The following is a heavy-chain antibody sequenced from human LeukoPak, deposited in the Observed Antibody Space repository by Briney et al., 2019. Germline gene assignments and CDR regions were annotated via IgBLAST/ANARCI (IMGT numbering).Heavy chain of an antibody. CDR3: ARGFVNTLLWFGDRKYYFDY. Sequence: ASVKVSCKASGYTFTSYDINWVRQATGQGLEWMGWMNPNSGDTGYAQKFQGRVTMTRNTSISTAYMELSSLRSEDTAVYYCARGFVNTLLWFGDRKYYFDYWGQGTLVTVSS. CDR1: GYTFTSYD. V-gene: IGHV1-8*01. D-gene: IGHD3-10*01. J-gene: IGHJ4*02. CDR2: MNPNSGDT.